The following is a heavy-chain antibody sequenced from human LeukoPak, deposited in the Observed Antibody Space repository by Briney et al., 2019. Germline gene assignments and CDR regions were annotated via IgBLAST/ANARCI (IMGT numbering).Heavy chain of an antibody. CDR2: ISSSSSYI. D-gene: IGHD3-10*01. CDR1: GFTFSSYS. CDR3: ARYYYGPGSSSRGSDY. Sequence: GGSLRLSCAASGFTFSSYSMNWVRQAPGKGLEWVSSISSSSSYIFYADSVKGRLTSSRDNAKNSLYLQMNSLRAEDTAVYYCARYYYGPGSSSRGSDYWGQGTLVTVSS. V-gene: IGHV3-21*01. J-gene: IGHJ4*02.